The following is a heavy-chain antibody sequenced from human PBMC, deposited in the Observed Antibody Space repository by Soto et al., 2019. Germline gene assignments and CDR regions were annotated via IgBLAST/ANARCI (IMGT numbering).Heavy chain of an antibody. Sequence: GGSLRLSCAASGFTFSSYWMSWVRQAPGKGLEWVANIKQDGSEKYYVDSVKGRFTISRDNAKNSLYLQMNSLRAEDTAVYYCARDPGEELRPYYYMDVWGKGTTVTVSS. D-gene: IGHD1-7*01. J-gene: IGHJ6*03. CDR1: GFTFSSYW. CDR2: IKQDGSEK. V-gene: IGHV3-7*01. CDR3: ARDPGEELRPYYYMDV.